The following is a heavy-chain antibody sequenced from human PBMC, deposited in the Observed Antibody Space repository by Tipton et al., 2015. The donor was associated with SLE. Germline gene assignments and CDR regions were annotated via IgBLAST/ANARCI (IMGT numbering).Heavy chain of an antibody. CDR1: GGSVSSYY. CDR2: IYSSGSS. V-gene: IGHV4-59*08. CDR3: ARLNGQNAFDI. J-gene: IGHJ3*02. Sequence: TLSLTCTVSGGSVSSYYWSWLRQPPGKGLEWIGYIYSSGSSNHNPSLKSRVNILVDTTKNQVSLKLSSVTAADTAVYYCARLNGQNAFDIWGQGTMVTVSS. D-gene: IGHD2-8*01.